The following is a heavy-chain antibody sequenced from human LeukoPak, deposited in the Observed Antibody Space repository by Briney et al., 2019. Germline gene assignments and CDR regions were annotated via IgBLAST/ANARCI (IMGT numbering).Heavy chain of an antibody. CDR2: ISYDGSNK. D-gene: IGHD3-22*01. CDR3: AKEWYYYDSSGYSPFDY. J-gene: IGHJ4*02. CDR1: GFTFSSYG. V-gene: IGHV3-30*18. Sequence: PGGSLRLSCAASGFTFSSYGMHWVRQAPGKGLEWVAVISYDGSNKYYADSVKGRFTISRDNSKNTLYLQMNSLRAEDTAVYYCAKEWYYYDSSGYSPFDYWGQGTLVTVSS.